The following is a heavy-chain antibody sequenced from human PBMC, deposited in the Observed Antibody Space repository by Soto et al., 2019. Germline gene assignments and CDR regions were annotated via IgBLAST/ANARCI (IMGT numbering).Heavy chain of an antibody. CDR2: ISAYNGNT. Sequence: ASVKVSCKASGYTFTSYGISWVRQAPGQGLEWMGWISAYNGNTNYAQKLQGRVTMTTDTSTSTAYMELRSLRSDDTAVYYCARAFYYYDSRGYYPNAFDIWGQGTMVTVSS. D-gene: IGHD3-22*01. V-gene: IGHV1-18*01. CDR3: ARAFYYYDSRGYYPNAFDI. CDR1: GYTFTSYG. J-gene: IGHJ3*02.